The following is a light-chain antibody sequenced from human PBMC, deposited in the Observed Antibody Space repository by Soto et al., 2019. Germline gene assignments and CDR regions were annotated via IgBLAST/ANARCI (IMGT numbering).Light chain of an antibody. CDR3: RQYNSYPST. J-gene: IGKJ2*01. Sequence: DIPMTQSPSPLSASVGDRVTITCRASKSISSWLAWYQQKPGKAPKLLIYKASSLESGVPSMFSGSGSGTEFTLRISSLQPDYFATYDCRQYNSYPSTCGQGTKLEIK. V-gene: IGKV1-5*03. CDR2: KAS. CDR1: KSISSW.